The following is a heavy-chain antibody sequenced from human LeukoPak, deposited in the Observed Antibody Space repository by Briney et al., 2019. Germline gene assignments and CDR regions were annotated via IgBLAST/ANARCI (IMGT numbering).Heavy chain of an antibody. Sequence: SETLSLTCTVSGYSISSGYYWGWIRQPPGKGLEWIGSIYHSGSTYYNPSLKCRVTISVDTSKNQFSLKLSSVTAADTAVYYCARELGYCSGGSCYSLLDVWGKGTTVTISS. CDR3: ARELGYCSGGSCYSLLDV. D-gene: IGHD2-15*01. V-gene: IGHV4-38-2*02. J-gene: IGHJ6*04. CDR1: GYSISSGYY. CDR2: IYHSGST.